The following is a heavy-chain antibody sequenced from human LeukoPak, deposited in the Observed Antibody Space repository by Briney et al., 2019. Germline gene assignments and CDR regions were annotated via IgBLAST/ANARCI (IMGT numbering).Heavy chain of an antibody. D-gene: IGHD6-6*01. Sequence: PGRSLRLSCAASGFTFSSYGMHWVRQAPGKGLEWVAVISYDGSNKYYADSVKGRFTISRDNSKNTLYLQMNSLRAEDTAVYYCAKREYSSSEFDYWGQGTLVTVSS. CDR1: GFTFSSYG. CDR2: ISYDGSNK. CDR3: AKREYSSSEFDY. V-gene: IGHV3-30*18. J-gene: IGHJ4*02.